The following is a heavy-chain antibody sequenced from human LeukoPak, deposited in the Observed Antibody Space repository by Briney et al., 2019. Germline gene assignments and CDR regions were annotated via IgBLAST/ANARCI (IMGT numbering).Heavy chain of an antibody. CDR3: ARVAVENVLEWLPIHDAFDI. CDR1: GYTFTSYG. V-gene: IGHV1-18*01. D-gene: IGHD3-3*01. Sequence: ASVKVSCKASGYTFTSYGISWVRQAPGQGLEWMGWISAYNGNTNYAQKLQGRVTMTTDTSTSTAYMELRSLRSDDTAVYYCARVAVENVLEWLPIHDAFDIWGQGTMVTVSS. J-gene: IGHJ3*02. CDR2: ISAYNGNT.